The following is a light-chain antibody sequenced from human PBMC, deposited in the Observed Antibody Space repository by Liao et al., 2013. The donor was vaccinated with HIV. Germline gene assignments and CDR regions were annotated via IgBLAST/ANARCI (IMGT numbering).Light chain of an antibody. CDR1: NIGSKG. V-gene: IGLV3-21*01. CDR2: YDS. CDR3: QAWDTSAGVV. J-gene: IGLJ2*01. Sequence: SYELTQPPSVSVAPGKTARITCGGNNIGSKGVHWYQQKPGQAPVTVIYYDSDRPSGIPERFSGSNSGNTATLTISGTQAMDEAGYYCQAWDTSAGVVFGGGTKLTVL.